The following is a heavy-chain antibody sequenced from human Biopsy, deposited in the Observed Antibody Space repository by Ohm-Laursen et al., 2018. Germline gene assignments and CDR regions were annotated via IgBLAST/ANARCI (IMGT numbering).Heavy chain of an antibody. V-gene: IGHV1-2*02. Sequence: ASVKVSCKASGYTFNDYYIHWVRQSPGQGLEWMGWVNPNSGATNSAEKFRGRVTLTRDTSISAVYIELRRLKSDDAAVYFCARNRMTDVFGGPTRTDVFDSWGQGTPVTVSS. CDR3: ARNRMTDVFGGPTRTDVFDS. J-gene: IGHJ4*02. CDR2: VNPNSGAT. CDR1: GYTFNDYY. D-gene: IGHD1-14*01.